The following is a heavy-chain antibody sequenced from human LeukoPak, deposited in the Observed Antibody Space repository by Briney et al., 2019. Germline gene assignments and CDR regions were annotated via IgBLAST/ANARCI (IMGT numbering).Heavy chain of an antibody. CDR2: IYTSGST. CDR1: GGSISSYY. J-gene: IGHJ6*04. CDR3: ARDLLTTVTTILDV. D-gene: IGHD4-11*01. Sequence: SETLSLTCTDSGGSISSYYWSWIRQPAGKGLEWIGRIYTSGSTNYNPSLKSRVTMSVDTSKNQFSLKLSSVTAADTAVYYCARDLLTTVTTILDVWGKGTTVTVSS. V-gene: IGHV4-4*07.